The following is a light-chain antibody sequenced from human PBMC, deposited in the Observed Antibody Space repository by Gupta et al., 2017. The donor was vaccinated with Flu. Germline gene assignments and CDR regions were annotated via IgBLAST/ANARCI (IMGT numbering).Light chain of an antibody. J-gene: IGLJ3*02. V-gene: IGLV2-14*03. CDR2: DVK. CDR3: SSYKRMDTGV. CDR1: SSEVGDSYY. Sequence: SITISCTATSSEVGDSYYVSGYQHHPGTPPKLIRDDVKNRPEGISEFGAGNKAGKTAFLTTCGLQAEDEAYYFCSSYKRMDTGVFGGGTKLTVL.